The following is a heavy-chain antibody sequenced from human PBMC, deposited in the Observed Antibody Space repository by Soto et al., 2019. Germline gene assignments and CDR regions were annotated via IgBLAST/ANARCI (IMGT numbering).Heavy chain of an antibody. CDR1: GFTFSSYG. V-gene: IGHV3-33*01. Sequence: GGSLRLSCAASGFTFSSYGMHWVRQAPGKGLEWVAVIWYDGSNKYYADPVKGRFTISRDNSKNTLYLQMNSLRAEDTAVYYCARDRYCSSTSCHGYFDYWGQGTLVTVSS. CDR2: IWYDGSNK. J-gene: IGHJ4*02. CDR3: ARDRYCSSTSCHGYFDY. D-gene: IGHD2-2*01.